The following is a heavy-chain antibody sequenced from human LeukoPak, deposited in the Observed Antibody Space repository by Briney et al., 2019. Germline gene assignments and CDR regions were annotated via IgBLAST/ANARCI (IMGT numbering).Heavy chain of an antibody. CDR2: IYTSGST. CDR1: GGSIRSDY. V-gene: IGHV4-4*07. J-gene: IGHJ6*02. Sequence: PSETVSPTCSVSGGSIRSDYWTWIRQPAGKGLEWIGRIYTSGSTNYNPSLKSRVTLSLDTSRNQFSLRLTAVTAADTAVYYCARGETDNYYYYGLGVWGHGTTVTVSS. CDR3: ARGETDNYYYYGLGV. D-gene: IGHD1-1*01.